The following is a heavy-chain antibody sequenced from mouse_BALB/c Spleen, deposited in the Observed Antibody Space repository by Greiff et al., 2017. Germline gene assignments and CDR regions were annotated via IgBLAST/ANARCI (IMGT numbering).Heavy chain of an antibody. Sequence: DVKLQQSGPDLVKPSQSLSLTCTVTGYSITSGYSWHWIRQFPGNKLEWMSYIPYSGSTNYNQSLKSRISITRDTSKNQFFLQLNSVTTEDTATYYCAILYLYAMDDWGQGTSVTVSS. CDR3: AILYLYAMDD. CDR1: GYSITSGYS. V-gene: IGHV3-1*02. J-gene: IGHJ4*01. D-gene: IGHD5-5*01. CDR2: IPYSGST.